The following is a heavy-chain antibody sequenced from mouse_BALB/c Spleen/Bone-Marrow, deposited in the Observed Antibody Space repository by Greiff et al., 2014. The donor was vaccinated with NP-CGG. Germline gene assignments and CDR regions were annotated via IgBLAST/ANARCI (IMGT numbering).Heavy chain of an antibody. D-gene: IGHD2-3*01. V-gene: IGHV1-26*01. CDR3: ARPIYDGYSAAMDY. CDR1: GYSFTGYY. CDR2: VNPYNGGT. J-gene: IGHJ4*01. Sequence: VQLKQSGPDLVKPGASVKISCKASGYSFTGYYMHWVKQSHGKRLEWVGRVNPYNGGTSYNQKFKDKAILTVDKSSSSAYMELRSLTSEDSAVYYCARPIYDGYSAAMDYWGQGTSVTVSS.